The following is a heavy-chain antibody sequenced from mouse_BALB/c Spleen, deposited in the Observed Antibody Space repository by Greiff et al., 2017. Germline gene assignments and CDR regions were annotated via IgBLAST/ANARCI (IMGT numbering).Heavy chain of an antibody. Sequence: EVHLVESGPGLVKPSQSLSLTCTVTGYSITSDYAWNWIRQFPGNKLEWMGYISYSGSTSYNPSLKSRISITRDTSKNQFFLQLNSVTTEDTATYYCARNYYGYYAMDYWGQGTSVTVSS. CDR3: ARNYYGYYAMDY. CDR1: GYSITSDYA. J-gene: IGHJ4*01. CDR2: ISYSGST. V-gene: IGHV3-2*02. D-gene: IGHD1-2*01.